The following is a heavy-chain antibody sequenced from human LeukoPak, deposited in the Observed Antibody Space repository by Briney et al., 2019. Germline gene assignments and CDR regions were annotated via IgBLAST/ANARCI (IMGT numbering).Heavy chain of an antibody. D-gene: IGHD4-23*01. V-gene: IGHV4-39*07. Sequence: SETLSLTCTVSGGSISSSSYYWGWIRQPPGKGLEWIGSIYYSGSTYYNPSLKSRVTISVDTSKNQFSLKLSSVTAADTAVYYCARPVYGGKGYPRLDYWGQGTLVTVSS. CDR3: ARPVYGGKGYPRLDY. CDR1: GGSISSSSYY. J-gene: IGHJ4*02. CDR2: IYYSGST.